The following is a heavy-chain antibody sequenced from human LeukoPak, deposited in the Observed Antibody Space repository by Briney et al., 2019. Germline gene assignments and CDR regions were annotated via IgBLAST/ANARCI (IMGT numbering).Heavy chain of an antibody. Sequence: SETLSLTCTVSGGSISSYYWSWIRQPPGKGLEWIGYIYYSGSTNYNPSLKSRVTISVDTSKNQFSLKLSSVTAADTAVYYCARESGFLEWAPRGYYMDVWGKGTTVIVSS. D-gene: IGHD3-3*01. CDR1: GGSISSYY. CDR3: ARESGFLEWAPRGYYMDV. J-gene: IGHJ6*03. CDR2: IYYSGST. V-gene: IGHV4-59*01.